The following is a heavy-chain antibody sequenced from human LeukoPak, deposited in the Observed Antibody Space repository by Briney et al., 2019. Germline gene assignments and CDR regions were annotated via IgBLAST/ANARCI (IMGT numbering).Heavy chain of an antibody. Sequence: GESLKISCKGSGYRFTNYWIGWVRQMPGKDLEWMGIIFPGDSSTIYNPSFQGQVTISVDKSISTAYLQWSSLKASDTAVYYCARQAVAAFLVFELWGQGTLVTVSS. V-gene: IGHV5-51*01. J-gene: IGHJ4*02. CDR2: IFPGDSST. CDR1: GYRFTNYW. CDR3: ARQAVAAFLVFEL. D-gene: IGHD3-3*02.